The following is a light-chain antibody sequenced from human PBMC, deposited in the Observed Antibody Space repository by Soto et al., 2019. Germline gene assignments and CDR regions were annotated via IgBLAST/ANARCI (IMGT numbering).Light chain of an antibody. V-gene: IGLV2-14*01. CDR1: SSDVGGYNY. J-gene: IGLJ1*01. CDR2: DVR. Sequence: QSALTQPASVSGSPGQSITISCTGTSSDVGGYNYVSWYQQHPGKAPKLMIYDVRNRPSGVSNCFSGSKSGNTASLTISGRQAEDEADYYCSSYTSSSTLGFGTGAQLTVL. CDR3: SSYTSSSTLG.